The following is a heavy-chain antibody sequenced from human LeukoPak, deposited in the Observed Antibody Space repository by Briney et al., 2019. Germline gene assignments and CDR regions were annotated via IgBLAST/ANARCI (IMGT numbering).Heavy chain of an antibody. J-gene: IGHJ4*02. CDR1: GFTFSSYS. CDR2: ISGSGGST. Sequence: GGSLRLSCAASGFTFSSYSMNWVRQAPGKGLEWVSAISGSGGSTYYADSVKGRFTISRDNSKNTLYLQMNSLRAEDTAVYYCAKEHSSSWYGYFDYWGQGTLVTVSS. CDR3: AKEHSSSWYGYFDY. D-gene: IGHD6-13*01. V-gene: IGHV3-23*01.